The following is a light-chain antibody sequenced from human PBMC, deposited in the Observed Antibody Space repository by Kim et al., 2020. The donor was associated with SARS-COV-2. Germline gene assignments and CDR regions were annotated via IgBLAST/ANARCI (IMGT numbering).Light chain of an antibody. J-gene: IGLJ3*02. CDR1: SSNNGAGYD. CDR3: QSYDSSLSGWV. V-gene: IGLV1-40*01. CDR2: GNN. Sequence: QRVTLSCTGSSSNNGAGYDVPWYQQLPATAPKLLIYGNNNRPSGVPDRFSGSKSGTTASLAITGLQAEDEADYYCQSYDSSLSGWVFGGGTQLTVL.